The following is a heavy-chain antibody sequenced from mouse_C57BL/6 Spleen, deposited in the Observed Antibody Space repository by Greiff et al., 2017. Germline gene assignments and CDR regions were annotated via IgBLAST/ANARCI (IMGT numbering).Heavy chain of an antibody. CDR3: ARQTAQAYYFDY. Sequence: EVKLLESGGDLVKPGGSLKLSCAASGFTFSSYGMSWVRQTPDKRLEWVATISSGGSYTYYPDSVKGRFTISRDNAKNTLYLQMSSLKSEDTAMYYCARQTAQAYYFDYWGQGTTLTVSS. V-gene: IGHV5-6*01. CDR1: GFTFSSYG. D-gene: IGHD3-2*02. CDR2: ISSGGSYT. J-gene: IGHJ2*01.